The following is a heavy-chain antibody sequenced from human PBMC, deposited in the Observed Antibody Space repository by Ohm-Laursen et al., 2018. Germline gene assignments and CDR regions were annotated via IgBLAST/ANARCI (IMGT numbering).Heavy chain of an antibody. CDR2: ISWNSGSI. CDR1: GFTFDDYA. CDR3: VRDHQYTFDV. J-gene: IGHJ3*01. D-gene: IGHD2/OR15-2a*01. V-gene: IGHV3-9*01. Sequence: SLRLSCSAPGFTFDDYAMHWVRQAPGKGLEWVSGISWNSGSIGYADSVKGRFSISRDDAKNSLYLQMDSLRADDTAVYYCVRDHQYTFDVWGQGTVVTVSS.